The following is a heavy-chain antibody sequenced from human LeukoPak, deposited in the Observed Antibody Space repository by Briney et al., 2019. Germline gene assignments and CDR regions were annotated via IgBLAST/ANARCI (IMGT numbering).Heavy chain of an antibody. CDR3: ARSGGPLMEQQLACLVY. V-gene: IGHV1-18*01. Sequence: GASVKVPCKASGYSFTIYGISWVRQAPGQGLEWMGWISAYNGNTNYAQKLQGRVTMTTDTSTSTAYMELRSLRSDDTAVYYCARSGGPLMEQQLACLVYWGQGTLVTVSS. J-gene: IGHJ4*02. CDR1: GYSFTIYG. D-gene: IGHD6-13*01. CDR2: ISAYNGNT.